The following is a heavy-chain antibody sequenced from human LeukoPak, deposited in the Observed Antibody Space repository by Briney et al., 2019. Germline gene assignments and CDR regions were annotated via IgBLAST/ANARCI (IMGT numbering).Heavy chain of an antibody. Sequence: PSETLSLTCTVSGGPISSYYWSWIRQPPGKGLEWIGYIYYSGSTNYNPSLKSRVTISVDTSKNQFSLKLSSVTAADTAVYYCARVYTDFWSGYYPYYYYYMDVWGKGTTVTVSS. CDR3: ARVYTDFWSGYYPYYYYYMDV. V-gene: IGHV4-59*01. CDR1: GGPISSYY. J-gene: IGHJ6*03. D-gene: IGHD3-3*01. CDR2: IYYSGST.